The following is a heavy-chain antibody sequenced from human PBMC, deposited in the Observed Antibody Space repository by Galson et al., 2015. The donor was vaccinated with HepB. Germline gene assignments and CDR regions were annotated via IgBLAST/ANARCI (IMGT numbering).Heavy chain of an antibody. D-gene: IGHD6-19*01. J-gene: IGHJ4*02. CDR1: GFTFSIYA. CDR2: ISGDGAYT. Sequence: SLRLSCAASGFTFSIYAMHWVRQAPGKGLEWVSSISGDGAYTYYGGSVRGRFTTSRDNSRDTLYLQMNSLRAEDTAVYYCTRHHGVPRSEGFSGHWGQGTLVTVSS. CDR3: TRHHGVPRSEGFSGH. V-gene: IGHV3-23*01.